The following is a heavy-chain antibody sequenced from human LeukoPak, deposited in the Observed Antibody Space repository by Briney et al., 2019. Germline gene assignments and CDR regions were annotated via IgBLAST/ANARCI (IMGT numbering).Heavy chain of an antibody. D-gene: IGHD2-2*01. J-gene: IGHJ5*02. V-gene: IGHV6-1*01. CDR2: TYYRSTWYN. Sequence: SQTLSLTCAISGDSVSSNSVTWDWIRQSPSRGLEWLGRTYYRSTWYNDYAVSVRGRITVNPDTSKNQFSLHLNSVTPEDTAVYYCARRLTQYDCFDPWGQGILITVSS. CDR3: ARRLTQYDCFDP. CDR1: GDSVSSNSVT.